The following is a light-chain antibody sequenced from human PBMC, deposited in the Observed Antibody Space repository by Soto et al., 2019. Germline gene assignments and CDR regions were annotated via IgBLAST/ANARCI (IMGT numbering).Light chain of an antibody. CDR1: STDFGSYNL. CDR3: CSYAGSSTSWV. Sequence: QSVLTHPASVSGSPGQSITISCTGTSTDFGSYNLVSWYQQHPGKAPKLMIYEGSKRPSGVSNRFSGSKSGNTASLTISGLQAEDEADYYCCSYAGSSTSWVFGGGTKLTVL. CDR2: EGS. V-gene: IGLV2-23*01. J-gene: IGLJ3*02.